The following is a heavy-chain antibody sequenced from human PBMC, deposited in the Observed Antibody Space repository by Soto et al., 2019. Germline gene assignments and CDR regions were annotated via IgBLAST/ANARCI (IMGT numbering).Heavy chain of an antibody. V-gene: IGHV4-39*01. CDR2: IYYSGST. D-gene: IGHD2-15*01. Sequence: NPSETLSLTCTVSGGSISSSSYYWGWIRQPPGKGLEWIGSIYYSGSTYYNPSLKSRVTISVDTSKNQFSLKLSSVTAADTAVYYCARHRRTVVVVAATPVWAFDIWGQGTMVTVSS. CDR1: GGSISSSSYY. CDR3: ARHRRTVVVVAATPVWAFDI. J-gene: IGHJ3*02.